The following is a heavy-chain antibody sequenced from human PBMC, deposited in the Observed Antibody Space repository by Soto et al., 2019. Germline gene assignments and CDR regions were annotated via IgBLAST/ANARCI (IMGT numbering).Heavy chain of an antibody. D-gene: IGHD2-15*01. J-gene: IGHJ4*02. CDR3: VRTSLVVSAATREDY. V-gene: IGHV3-74*01. Sequence: EVQLVESGGGLVQPGESLRLSCAASGFTFSSNWMHLVRQAPGKGLVWVSRINSDGSSTSYAGSVKGRFTISRDNAKNTLDLQMNSLRAEDTAVYYCVRTSLVVSAATREDYWGQGTLVNVSS. CDR2: INSDGSST. CDR1: GFTFSSNW.